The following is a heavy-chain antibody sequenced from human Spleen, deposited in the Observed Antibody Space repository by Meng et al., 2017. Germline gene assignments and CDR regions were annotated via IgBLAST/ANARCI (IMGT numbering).Heavy chain of an antibody. D-gene: IGHD3-3*01. Sequence: ESLKISCTVSGGSINNFYWNWIRQPPGKGLEWIGYISYSGSTNYNPSLKSRVTMSVDTSKNKPSLRLSSVTAADTAVYYCARWAEWGGMDVWGQGTTVTVSS. J-gene: IGHJ6*02. CDR1: GGSINNFY. CDR3: ARWAEWGGMDV. CDR2: ISYSGST. V-gene: IGHV4-59*01.